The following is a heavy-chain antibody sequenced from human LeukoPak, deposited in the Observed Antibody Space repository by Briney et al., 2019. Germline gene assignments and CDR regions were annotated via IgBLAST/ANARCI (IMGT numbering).Heavy chain of an antibody. CDR1: GGSISSGSYY. D-gene: IGHD1-26*01. CDR2: IYTSGST. J-gene: IGHJ4*02. Sequence: SQTLSLTCTVSGGSISSGSYYWSWIRQPAGKGLEWIGRIYTSGSTNYNPSLKSRVTISVDTSKNQFSLKLSSVTAADTAVYYCARRNVSGSYAEFDYWGQGTLVTVSS. CDR3: ARRNVSGSYAEFDY. V-gene: IGHV4-61*02.